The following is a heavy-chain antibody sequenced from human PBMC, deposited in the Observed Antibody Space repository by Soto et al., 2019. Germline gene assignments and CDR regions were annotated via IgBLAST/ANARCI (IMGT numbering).Heavy chain of an antibody. CDR2: INPDSGVT. J-gene: IGHJ6*03. CDR1: GYTFTDYY. Sequence: ASVKVSCKASGYTFTDYYMHWVRQAPGQGLEWMGWINPDSGVTNYAQNFQGWVTMTRDTSISTAYMELSRLRSDDTAVYYCVSGNRLSGRGYSDYYYYYYMDVWGKGTTVTVSS. V-gene: IGHV1-2*04. CDR3: VSGNRLSGRGYSDYYYYYYMDV. D-gene: IGHD3-3*01.